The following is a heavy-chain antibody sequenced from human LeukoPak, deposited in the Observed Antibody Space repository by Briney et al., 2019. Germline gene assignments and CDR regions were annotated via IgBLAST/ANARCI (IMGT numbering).Heavy chain of an antibody. CDR3: ARDGYGDYGRAFDI. D-gene: IGHD4-17*01. Sequence: SVKVSCKASGGTFSSYAISWVRQAPGQGLEWMGGIIPIFGTANYAQKFQGRVTITADESTSTAYMELSSLGSEDTAVYYCARDGYGDYGRAFDIWGQGTMVTVSS. V-gene: IGHV1-69*13. CDR2: IIPIFGTA. CDR1: GGTFSSYA. J-gene: IGHJ3*02.